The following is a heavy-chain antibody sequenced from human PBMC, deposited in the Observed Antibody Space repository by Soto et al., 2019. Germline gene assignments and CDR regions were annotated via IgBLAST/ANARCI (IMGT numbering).Heavy chain of an antibody. D-gene: IGHD5-12*01. CDR1: GGTFSSYA. V-gene: IGHV1-69*13. CDR3: ARVRKSGYHGYYNHDMDV. J-gene: IGHJ6*02. CDR2: IIPIFCTA. Sequence: SVKVSCKASGGTFSSYAISWVRQAPGQGLEWMGGIIPIFCTANYAQKFQGRVTITADESTSTAYMELSSLRSEDTAVYYCARVRKSGYHGYYNHDMDVWGQGTTVTVSS.